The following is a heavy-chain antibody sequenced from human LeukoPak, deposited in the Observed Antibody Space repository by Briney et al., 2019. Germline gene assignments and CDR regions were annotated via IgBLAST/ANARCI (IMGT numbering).Heavy chain of an antibody. CDR3: ASGSSSGWSPFDY. CDR1: GYTFTSYA. Sequence: GASVKVSCKASGYTFTSYAMHWVRQAPGQRLEWMGWINAGNGNTKYSQKFQGRVTITRDTYASTAYMELSSLRSEDTAVYYCASGSSSGWSPFDYWGQGTLVTVSS. CDR2: INAGNGNT. J-gene: IGHJ4*02. D-gene: IGHD6-19*01. V-gene: IGHV1-3*01.